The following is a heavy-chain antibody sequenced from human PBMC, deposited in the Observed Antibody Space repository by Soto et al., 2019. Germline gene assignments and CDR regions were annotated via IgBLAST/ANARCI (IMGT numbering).Heavy chain of an antibody. D-gene: IGHD2-8*01. Sequence: LRLSCAASGFTFSSDGISWIRLSPGKGLEWVSVISGGGDTTYYTPSVKGRFTISRDDFRNTLYLQMNSLRTEDTAIYYCAKLRDFVVLPAGILDYWGPGTLVTVS. V-gene: IGHV3-23*01. J-gene: IGHJ4*02. CDR2: ISGGGDTT. CDR3: AKLRDFVVLPAGILDY. CDR1: GFTFSSDG.